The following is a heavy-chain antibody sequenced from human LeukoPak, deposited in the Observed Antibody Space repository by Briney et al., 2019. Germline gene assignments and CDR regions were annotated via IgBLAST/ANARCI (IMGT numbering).Heavy chain of an antibody. CDR3: GRDVGP. V-gene: IGHV3-23*01. J-gene: IGHJ5*02. CDR1: GFTFSKHG. CDR2: ISPSGDIT. Sequence: GGSLRLSCAGSGFTFSKHGMNWVRQAPGKGLEWVSGISPSGDITYYADSVKGRFTISRDSSKNTMYLQMNSLRVEDTAMYYCGRDVGPWGQGTLVTVSS.